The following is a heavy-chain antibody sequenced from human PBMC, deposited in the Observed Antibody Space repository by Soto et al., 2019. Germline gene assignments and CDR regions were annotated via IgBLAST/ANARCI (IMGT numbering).Heavy chain of an antibody. CDR1: GFTFSSYA. Sequence: PGGSLRLSCAASGFTFSSYAMHWVLQAPGKGLEWVAVISCDGSNKYYADSVKGRFTISRDNSKNTLYLQMNSLRAEDTAVYYCARVSYSSSCDYYYYGMDVWGQGSTFTVSS. D-gene: IGHD6-13*01. CDR3: ARVSYSSSCDYYYYGMDV. V-gene: IGHV3-30-3*01. CDR2: ISCDGSNK. J-gene: IGHJ6*02.